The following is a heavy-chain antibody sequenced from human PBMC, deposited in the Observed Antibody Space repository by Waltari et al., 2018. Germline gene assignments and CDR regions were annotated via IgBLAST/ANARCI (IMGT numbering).Heavy chain of an antibody. CDR3: AGGKDYNFWRGLHYFDY. CDR2: VYYSGSS. CDR1: SDSTTIHY. D-gene: IGHD3-3*01. J-gene: IGHJ4*02. V-gene: IGHV4-59*11. Sequence: QVQLQESGPALLKPSETLSPTCSVSSDSTTIHYHTWIRHPPGKGLEWIGSVYYSGSSNYKPSLKSRVAISVDASNKHFSLRLTSVTAGDTAVYFCAGGKDYNFWRGLHYFDYWGQGTLVTVSS.